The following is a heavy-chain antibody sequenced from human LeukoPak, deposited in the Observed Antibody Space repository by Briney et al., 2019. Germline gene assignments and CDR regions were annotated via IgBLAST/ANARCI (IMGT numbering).Heavy chain of an antibody. CDR1: GFTFSSYS. CDR3: ARDREYSGYDEAGFDY. J-gene: IGHJ4*02. D-gene: IGHD5-12*01. V-gene: IGHV3-21*01. Sequence: PGGSLRLSCAASGFTFSSYSMNWVRQAPGKGLEWVSSISSSSSYIYYADSVKGRFTISRDNAKNSLYLQMNSLRAEDTAVYYCARDREYSGYDEAGFDYWGQGTLVTVSS. CDR2: ISSSSSYI.